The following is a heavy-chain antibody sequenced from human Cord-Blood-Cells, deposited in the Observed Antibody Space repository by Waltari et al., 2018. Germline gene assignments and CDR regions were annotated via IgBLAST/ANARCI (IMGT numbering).Heavy chain of an antibody. CDR2: SKHSGST. Sequence: QVQLQQWGAGLLKPSETLSLTFAVYGGSFSGYYWSWIRPPPGKGREWIGESKHSGSTNYNPPLKSRVTISVDPSNNQFSLKLSAVTAADTAVYYCARAYYGSGSYYYYYYYGMDVWGQGTTVTVSS. CDR3: ARAYYGSGSYYYYYYYGMDV. V-gene: IGHV4-34*01. D-gene: IGHD3-10*01. J-gene: IGHJ6*02. CDR1: GGSFSGYY.